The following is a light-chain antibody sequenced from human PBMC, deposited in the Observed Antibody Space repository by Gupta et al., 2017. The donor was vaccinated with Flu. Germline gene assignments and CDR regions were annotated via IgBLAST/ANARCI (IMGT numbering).Light chain of an antibody. CDR3: MQTTHWPPVT. CDR1: QSLVYIDGTPD. CDR2: EVS. V-gene: IGKV2-30*01. J-gene: IGKJ5*01. Sequence: CSSSQSLVYIDGTPDLNWFQQRPGQSPRRLIYEVSKRDSGVPDRVSGSGSGTDFTLKISRVEAEDVGVDYCMQTTHWPPVTFGQGTRLEIK.